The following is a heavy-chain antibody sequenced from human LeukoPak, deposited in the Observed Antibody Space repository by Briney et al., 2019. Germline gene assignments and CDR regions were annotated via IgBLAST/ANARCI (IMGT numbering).Heavy chain of an antibody. J-gene: IGHJ6*02. V-gene: IGHV3-23*01. D-gene: IGHD3-3*01. Sequence: GGSLRLSCAASGFTFSSYAMSWVRQAPGKGLEWVSAISGSGGSTYYADSVKGRFTISRDDSKNTLYLQMNSLRAEDTAVYYCAKDRRFLEWSTSYYYYYYGMDVWGQGTTVTVSS. CDR3: AKDRRFLEWSTSYYYYYYGMDV. CDR1: GFTFSSYA. CDR2: ISGSGGST.